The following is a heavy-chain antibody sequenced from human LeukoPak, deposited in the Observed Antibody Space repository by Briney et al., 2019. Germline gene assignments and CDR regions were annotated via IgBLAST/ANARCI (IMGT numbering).Heavy chain of an antibody. Sequence: GGSLSLSCAASGFTFSNYGMHWFRQVPARGLEWVAVLAQDGSVAYYADWVKGRLTISRDNSKNTLYLQMNNLRAEDTAVYYCAKEPAPYSSGWYFPDDHWGQGALVTVSS. CDR1: GFTFSNYG. V-gene: IGHV3-30*18. J-gene: IGHJ5*02. CDR2: LAQDGSVA. CDR3: AKEPAPYSSGWYFPDDH. D-gene: IGHD6-19*01.